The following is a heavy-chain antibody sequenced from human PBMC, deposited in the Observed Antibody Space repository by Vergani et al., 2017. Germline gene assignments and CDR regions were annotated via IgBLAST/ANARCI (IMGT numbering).Heavy chain of an antibody. CDR3: ARGGEDGMY. Sequence: QVQLQESGPGLVKPSETLSLTYTVSGGSISSYYWSWIRQPPGKGLEWIGYIYYSGSTNYNPSLKSRVTISVDTSKNQFSLKLSSVTAADTAVYYCARGGEDGMYWGQGTLVTVSS. J-gene: IGHJ4*02. CDR1: GGSISSYY. CDR2: IYYSGST. D-gene: IGHD3-16*01. V-gene: IGHV4-59*01.